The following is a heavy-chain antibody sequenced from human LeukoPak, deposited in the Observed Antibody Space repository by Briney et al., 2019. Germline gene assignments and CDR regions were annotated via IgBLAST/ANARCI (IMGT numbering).Heavy chain of an antibody. V-gene: IGHV3-48*03. CDR1: GFTFSSYE. J-gene: IGHJ3*02. D-gene: IGHD3-22*01. CDR2: ISSGSTI. Sequence: GGSLRLSCAASGFTFSSYEMNWVRQAPGKGLEWVSYISSGSTIYYADSVKGRFTISRDNAKNSLYLQMNSLRAEDTAVYYCARDDSSFGTSFDIWGQGTMVTVSS. CDR3: ARDDSSFGTSFDI.